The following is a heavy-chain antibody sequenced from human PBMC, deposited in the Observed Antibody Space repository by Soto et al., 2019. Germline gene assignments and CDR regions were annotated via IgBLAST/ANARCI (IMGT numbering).Heavy chain of an antibody. CDR2: INPSGGST. V-gene: IGHV1-46*01. Sequence: GASVKVSWKASGYTFTSYYMHWVRQAPGQGLEWMGIINPSGGSTSYAQKFQGRVTMTRDTSTSTVYMELSSLRSEDTAVYYCARDLYDIVAVPAAMVAFGAFDIWG. CDR1: GYTFTSYY. CDR3: ARDLYDIVAVPAAMVAFGAFDI. D-gene: IGHD2-2*01. J-gene: IGHJ3*02.